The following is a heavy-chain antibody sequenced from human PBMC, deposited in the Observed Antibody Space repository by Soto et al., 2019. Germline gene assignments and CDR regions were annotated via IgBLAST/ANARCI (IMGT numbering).Heavy chain of an antibody. CDR1: GGTFSSYT. D-gene: IGHD6-25*01. CDR2: SIPILNLT. V-gene: IGHV1-69*02. J-gene: IGHJ1*01. CDR3: ARGQRPTLFAY. Sequence: QIHLVQSGAEVKKPGSSVKVSCKASGGTFSSYTISWLRQAPGHGLEWMGRSIPILNLTNYAQKFQGRVSITADKSTSTAYMDLSSLRSEDTAVYYCARGQRPTLFAYWGQGTLVTVSS.